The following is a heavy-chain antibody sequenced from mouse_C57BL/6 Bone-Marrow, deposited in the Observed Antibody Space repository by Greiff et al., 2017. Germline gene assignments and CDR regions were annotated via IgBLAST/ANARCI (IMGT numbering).Heavy chain of an antibody. V-gene: IGHV5-17*01. J-gene: IGHJ2*01. D-gene: IGHD2-2*01. Sequence: EVQLVESGGGLVKPGGSLKLSCAASGFTFSDYGMHWVRQAPEKGLAWVAYISSGRSTIYYADTVKGRFTISRDNAKNTLFLQMTSLRSEDTAMYYCARTRLRGPFDYWGQGTTLTVSS. CDR2: ISSGRSTI. CDR3: ARTRLRGPFDY. CDR1: GFTFSDYG.